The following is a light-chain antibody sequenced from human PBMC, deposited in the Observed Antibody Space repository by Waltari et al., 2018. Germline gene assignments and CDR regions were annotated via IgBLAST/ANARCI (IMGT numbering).Light chain of an antibody. V-gene: IGLV3-21*03. Sequence: SYVLTQPPPVSVAPGKTAKISCGGHNIGRKSAHWYEQKPGQAPVLVVFDDTDRPLGIPERFSGSNSGNTATLTIRRAEAGDEADYYCQVWDAIDAPVLFGGGTKLTVL. J-gene: IGLJ2*01. CDR1: NIGRKS. CDR3: QVWDAIDAPVL. CDR2: DDT.